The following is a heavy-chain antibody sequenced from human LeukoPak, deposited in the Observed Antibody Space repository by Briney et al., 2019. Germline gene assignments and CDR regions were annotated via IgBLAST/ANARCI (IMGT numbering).Heavy chain of an antibody. CDR3: AKELDYGGNSPFHY. CDR2: ISYDGSNK. J-gene: IGHJ4*02. CDR1: RFTFSDYG. Sequence: PGRSLRLSCTASRFTFSDYGMHWVRQAPGKGLEWAAFISYDGSNKYYADSVKGRFTISRDNSKNTLYLQMNSLRAEDTAVYYCAKELDYGGNSPFHYWGQGTLVTVSS. V-gene: IGHV3-30*18. D-gene: IGHD4-23*01.